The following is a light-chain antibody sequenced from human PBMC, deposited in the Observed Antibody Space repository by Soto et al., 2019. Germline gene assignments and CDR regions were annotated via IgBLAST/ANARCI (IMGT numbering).Light chain of an antibody. Sequence: KVMTQSRATLYVSPRERATLSCRASQNVKTRLAWYQQKPGQAPRLLIFDAFTRATGIPARFSGSASGTDFTLTISSLQSEDSAVYYCQQYDEWPLTFGGGTKVDI. V-gene: IGKV3-15*01. CDR3: QQYDEWPLT. J-gene: IGKJ4*01. CDR1: QNVKTR. CDR2: DAF.